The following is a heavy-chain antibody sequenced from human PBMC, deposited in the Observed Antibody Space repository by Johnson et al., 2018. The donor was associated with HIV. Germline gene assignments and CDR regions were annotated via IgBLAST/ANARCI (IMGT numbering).Heavy chain of an antibody. J-gene: IGHJ3*01. CDR3: ARDVAVGSTLGTMDV. V-gene: IGHV3-30*04. Sequence: QVQLVESGGGVVQPGRSLRLSCEASGFTFVGHAMHWVRQAPGEGLDSVAAISYDGSVQSYADSVKGRFTISRDSSKNTLYLQVDSLRAEETAGYYCARDVAVGSTLGTMDVWGQGTMVAVSS. CDR1: GFTFVGHA. D-gene: IGHD6-19*01. CDR2: ISYDGSVQ.